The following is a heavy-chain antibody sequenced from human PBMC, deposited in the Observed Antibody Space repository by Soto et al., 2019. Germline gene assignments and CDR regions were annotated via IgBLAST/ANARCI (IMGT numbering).Heavy chain of an antibody. CDR1: GFTFSSYG. J-gene: IGHJ4*02. V-gene: IGHV3-33*01. CDR2: IWYDGSSK. CDR3: ARGRSSSSWFRFDY. Sequence: QVQLVESGGGVVQPGRSLRLSCAASGFTFSSYGMHWVRQAPGKGLEWVALIWYDGSSKYYADSVKGRFTISRDNSKNTLYLQMNTLRAEDTAVYYCARGRSSSSWFRFDYWGQGTLPTVSS. D-gene: IGHD6-13*01.